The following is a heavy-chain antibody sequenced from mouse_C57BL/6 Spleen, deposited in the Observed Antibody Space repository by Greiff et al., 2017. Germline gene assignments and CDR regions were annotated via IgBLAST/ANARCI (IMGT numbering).Heavy chain of an antibody. CDR3: AGGTGDYAMDY. CDR1: GYSFTSYY. J-gene: IGHJ4*01. Sequence: VQLQQSGPELVKPGASVKISCKASGYSFTSYYIHWVKQRPGQGLEWIGWIYPGSGNTKYNEKFKGKATLTADTSSSTAYMQLSSLTSEDSAVYDCAGGTGDYAMDYWGQGTSVTVSS. CDR2: IYPGSGNT. V-gene: IGHV1-66*01. D-gene: IGHD3-3*01.